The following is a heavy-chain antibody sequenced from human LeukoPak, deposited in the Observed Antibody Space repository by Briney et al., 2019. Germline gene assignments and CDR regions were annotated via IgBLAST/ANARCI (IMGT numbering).Heavy chain of an antibody. J-gene: IGHJ4*02. Sequence: SGGSLRLSCAASGFTFSSYGMHWVRQAPGKGLEWVAVIWYDGSNKYYADSVKGRFTISRDNSKNTLYLQMNSLRAEDTAVYYCARDGYCSGGSCYDFDYWGQGTLVTVSS. D-gene: IGHD2-15*01. V-gene: IGHV3-33*08. CDR1: GFTFSSYG. CDR2: IWYDGSNK. CDR3: ARDGYCSGGSCYDFDY.